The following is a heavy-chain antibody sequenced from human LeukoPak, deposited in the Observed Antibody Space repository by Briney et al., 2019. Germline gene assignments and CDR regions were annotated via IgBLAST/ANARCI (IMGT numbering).Heavy chain of an antibody. CDR3: ARGHDYYYSGRQSWFDP. V-gene: IGHV1-46*01. J-gene: IGHJ5*02. Sequence: ASVKVSCKASGYTFTSYYMHWVRQAPGQGLEWMGIINPSGGSTSYAQKFQGRVTMTRDMSTSTVYMELSSLRSEDTAVYYCARGHDYYYSGRQSWFDPWGQGTLVTVSS. D-gene: IGHD3-10*01. CDR1: GYTFTSYY. CDR2: INPSGGST.